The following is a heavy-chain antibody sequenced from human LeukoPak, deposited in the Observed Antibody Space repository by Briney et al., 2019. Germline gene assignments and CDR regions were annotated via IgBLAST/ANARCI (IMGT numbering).Heavy chain of an antibody. CDR1: GLPFSTYS. V-gene: IGHV3-21*01. Sequence: PGGSLRLSCAASGLPFSTYSMNWVRQAPGKGLEWVSTISRTSSYIYEADSVKGRFTISRDDANNSLYLQMNNVRDDDTAVYYCVTRASANGKTRFWGQGTLVTVSS. CDR2: ISRTSSYI. CDR3: VTRASANGKTRF. J-gene: IGHJ4*02. D-gene: IGHD1-1*01.